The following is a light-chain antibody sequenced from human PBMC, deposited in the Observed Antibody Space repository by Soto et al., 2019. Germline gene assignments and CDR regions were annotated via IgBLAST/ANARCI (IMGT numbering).Light chain of an antibody. CDR1: QSISSW. CDR3: QQYNSYSWT. V-gene: IGKV1-5*01. CDR2: DAS. Sequence: GDRVTITCRASQSISSWLAWYQQKPGKAPKLLIYDASSLESGVPSRFSGSGSGTEFTLTISSLQPDDFATYYCQQYNSYSWTFCPGTKVDIK. J-gene: IGKJ1*01.